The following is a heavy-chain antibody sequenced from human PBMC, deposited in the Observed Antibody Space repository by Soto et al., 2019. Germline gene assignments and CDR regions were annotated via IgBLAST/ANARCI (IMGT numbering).Heavy chain of an antibody. J-gene: IGHJ4*02. CDR3: ATSRRMVTTAGFDY. CDR2: ISAYNGNT. CDR1: GGTLGSCA. D-gene: IGHD4-17*01. V-gene: IGHV1-18*01. Sequence: GTPAELSCKESGGTLGSCAISWVRQEPGQGLEWMGWISAYNGNTNYAQKLQGRVTITADESTSTAYMELSSLRSEDTAVYYCATSRRMVTTAGFDYWGQGTLVTVSS.